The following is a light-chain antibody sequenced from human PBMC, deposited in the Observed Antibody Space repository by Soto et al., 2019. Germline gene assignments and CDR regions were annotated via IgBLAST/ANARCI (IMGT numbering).Light chain of an antibody. CDR3: SSYTSSRTSRV. J-gene: IGLJ1*01. V-gene: IGLV2-14*03. CDR1: SSDVGGYNY. Sequence: QSALTQPRSVSGSPGQSITISCTGTSSDVGGYNYVSCYQHHPGKAPTLMIYAVSKRPSGVSNRFSGSKSGNTASLTISGLQAEDEADYYCSSYTSSRTSRVFGTGTKATVL. CDR2: AVS.